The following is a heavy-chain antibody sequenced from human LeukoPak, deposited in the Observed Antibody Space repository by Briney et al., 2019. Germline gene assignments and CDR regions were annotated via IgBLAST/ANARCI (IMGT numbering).Heavy chain of an antibody. CDR3: ARLKVVVPATTATFDY. V-gene: IGHV4-39*01. D-gene: IGHD2-15*01. J-gene: IGHJ4*02. CDR1: GGSISSSSYY. Sequence: SETLSLTCTVSGGSISSSSYYWGWIRQPPGKGLEWIGNIYYRGSTYYNPSLKSRVTISVDTSKNQFSLRLISVTAADTAVYYCARLKVVVPATTATFDYWGQGTLVTVSS. CDR2: IYYRGST.